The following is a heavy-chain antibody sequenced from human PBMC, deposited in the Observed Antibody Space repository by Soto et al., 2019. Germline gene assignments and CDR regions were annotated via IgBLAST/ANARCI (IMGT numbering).Heavy chain of an antibody. J-gene: IGHJ5*02. D-gene: IGHD3-3*02. V-gene: IGHV4-39*01. CDR3: ASPKIAFYNWFDP. Sequence: SETLSLTCPFSGCSISSSSYYWGWIRQPPGKGLEWIGSIYYSGSTYYNPSLKSRVTISVDTSKNQFSLKLTSVTAADTAVYYCASPKIAFYNWFDPWGQGTLVTVSS. CDR2: IYYSGST. CDR1: GCSISSSSYY.